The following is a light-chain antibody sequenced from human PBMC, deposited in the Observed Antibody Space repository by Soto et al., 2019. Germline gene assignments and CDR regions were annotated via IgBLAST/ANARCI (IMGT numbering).Light chain of an antibody. V-gene: IGKV3-20*01. J-gene: IGKJ5*01. Sequence: EIVLTQSPGTLSLSPGERATLSCRASQSVTSTYLAWFQHKPGQAPRLLIYGTSNRATGIPDRFSGSGSGTDFTFTFISLEPEDFAVYYCQHYGSSLFTFGQGTRLEIK. CDR2: GTS. CDR1: QSVTSTY. CDR3: QHYGSSLFT.